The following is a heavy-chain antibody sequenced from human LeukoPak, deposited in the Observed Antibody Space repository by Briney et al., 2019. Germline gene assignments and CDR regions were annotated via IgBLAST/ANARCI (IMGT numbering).Heavy chain of an antibody. D-gene: IGHD6-19*01. Sequence: GGSLRLSCAASGFTVSSNYMTWVRQAPGKGLEWVSVIHKSAITYYADTVKGRFTISRDNSKNMLYLQMNSLRAEDTAVYYCAKDLVSGWPEGAFDIWGQGTMVTVSS. V-gene: IGHV3-53*01. CDR1: GFTVSSNY. CDR2: IHKSAIT. J-gene: IGHJ3*02. CDR3: AKDLVSGWPEGAFDI.